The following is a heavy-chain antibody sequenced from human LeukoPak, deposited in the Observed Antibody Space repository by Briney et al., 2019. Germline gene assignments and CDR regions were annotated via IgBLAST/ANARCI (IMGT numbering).Heavy chain of an antibody. Sequence: GASVKVSCKASGYTFTSYYMHWVRQAPGQGLEWMGIINPSGGSTSYAQKFQGRVTMTRDTSTSTVYMELSRLRSDDTAVYYCAGSGYSGDDWFDPWGQGTLVTVPS. V-gene: IGHV1-46*01. J-gene: IGHJ5*02. CDR2: INPSGGST. CDR3: AGSGYSGDDWFDP. D-gene: IGHD3-22*01. CDR1: GYTFTSYY.